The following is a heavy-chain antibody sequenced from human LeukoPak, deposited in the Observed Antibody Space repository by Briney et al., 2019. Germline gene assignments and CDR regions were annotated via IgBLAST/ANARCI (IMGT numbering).Heavy chain of an antibody. D-gene: IGHD2-15*01. Sequence: WETLALTCTVSGVSISSYYWHWIRQPPGKGLEWIGYIYYSGSNKYNPSLKSRVTISVDTSKNQLALKLSSVTAADTAVYYCARVTSGPLYYYYYGMDVWGQGTTVTVSS. J-gene: IGHJ6*02. CDR1: GVSISSYY. CDR3: ARVTSGPLYYYYYGMDV. CDR2: IYYSGSN. V-gene: IGHV4-59*01.